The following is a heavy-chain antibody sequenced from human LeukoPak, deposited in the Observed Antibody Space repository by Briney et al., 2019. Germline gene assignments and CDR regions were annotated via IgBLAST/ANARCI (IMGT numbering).Heavy chain of an antibody. CDR3: ARHLKKDGYISY. CDR1: GGSISSYY. J-gene: IGHJ4*02. Sequence: SETLSLTCTVSGGSISSYYWSWIRQPPGKGLEWIGYIYYSGSTNYNPSPKSRVTISVDTSKNQFSLKLSSVTAADTAVYYCARHLKKDGYISYWGQGTLVTVSS. CDR2: IYYSGST. V-gene: IGHV4-59*08. D-gene: IGHD5-24*01.